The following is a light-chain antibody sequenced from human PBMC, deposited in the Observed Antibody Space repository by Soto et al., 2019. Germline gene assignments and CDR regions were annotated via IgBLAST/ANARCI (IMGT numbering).Light chain of an antibody. V-gene: IGLV2-14*01. CDR3: SSYTTAFFYV. J-gene: IGLJ1*01. Sequence: QSALPQPASVSGSPGQSITISCTGSSSDIGAFNYVAWYQQHPGKAPKLIIHGVTNRPSGVSSRFSGSKSDYTASLTISGLQAEDEADYYCSSYTTAFFYVFGTGTKV. CDR2: GVT. CDR1: SSDIGAFNY.